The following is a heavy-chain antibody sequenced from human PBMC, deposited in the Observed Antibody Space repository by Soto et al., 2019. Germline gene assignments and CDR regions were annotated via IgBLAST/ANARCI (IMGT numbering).Heavy chain of an antibody. CDR2: ISAYNGNT. CDR3: ARGEFDCSVGSCYDYYYYGMAV. J-gene: IGHJ6*02. D-gene: IGHD2-15*01. CDR1: GYTFTSYG. Sequence: QVQLVQSGAEVKKPGASVKVSCKASGYTFTSYGISWVRQAPGLGREWMGWISAYNGNTNYAQKLQGRVTMTTDTTTSTAYIERRSLRADYTSVYYCARGEFDCSVGSCYDYYYYGMAVWGRGTTVTVSS. V-gene: IGHV1-18*01.